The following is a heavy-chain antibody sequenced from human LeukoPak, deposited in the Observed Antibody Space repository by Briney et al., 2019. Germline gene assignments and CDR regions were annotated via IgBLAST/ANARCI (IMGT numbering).Heavy chain of an antibody. D-gene: IGHD1-26*01. Sequence: LETLSLTCTVSGGSISSSSYYWGWIRQPPGKGLEWIGSIYYSGSTYYNPSLKSRVTISVDTSKNQFSLKLSSVTAADTAVYYCARLEWELDYWGQGTPVTVSS. CDR2: IYYSGST. CDR1: GGSISSSSYY. J-gene: IGHJ4*02. V-gene: IGHV4-39*01. CDR3: ARLEWELDY.